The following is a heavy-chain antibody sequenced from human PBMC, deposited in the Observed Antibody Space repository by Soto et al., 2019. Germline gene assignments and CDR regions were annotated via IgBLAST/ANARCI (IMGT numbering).Heavy chain of an antibody. CDR2: IYYSGST. J-gene: IGHJ4*02. V-gene: IGHV4-30-4*01. CDR3: ARVVATVTTYYFDY. CDR1: GGSISSGDYY. D-gene: IGHD4-17*01. Sequence: PSETLSLTCTVSGGSISSGDYYWSWIRQPPGKGLEWIGYIYYSGSTYYNPSLKSRVTISVDTSKNRFSLKLSSVAAADTAVYYCARVVATVTTYYFDYWGQGTLVTVSS.